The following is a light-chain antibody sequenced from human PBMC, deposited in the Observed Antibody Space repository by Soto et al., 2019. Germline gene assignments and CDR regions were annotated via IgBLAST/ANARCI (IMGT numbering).Light chain of an antibody. Sequence: QSALTQPPSASGSPGQSVTISCTGTSSDVGGYNYVSWYQQRPGKAPQLILYEVTKRPSGVPGRFSGSKSGNTASLTVSGLQAEDEADYYCLLYYGSPQPWVFGGGTKLTVL. J-gene: IGLJ3*02. CDR3: LLYYGSPQPWV. CDR1: SSDVGGYNY. CDR2: EVT. V-gene: IGLV2-8*01.